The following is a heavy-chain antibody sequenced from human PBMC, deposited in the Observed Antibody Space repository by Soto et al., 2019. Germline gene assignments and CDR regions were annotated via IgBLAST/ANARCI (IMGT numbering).Heavy chain of an antibody. CDR3: ARDTYGDHYFEY. J-gene: IGHJ4*02. CDR1: GFTFDDYG. D-gene: IGHD4-17*01. Sequence: EVQLVESGGGVVRPGGSLRLSCAASGFTFDDYGMSWVRQAPGKGLEWGSGINWNGGSTGYADYVKGRFTISRDNAKNSLYLQMNSLRAEDTALYHCARDTYGDHYFEYWGQGTLVTVSS. CDR2: INWNGGST. V-gene: IGHV3-20*01.